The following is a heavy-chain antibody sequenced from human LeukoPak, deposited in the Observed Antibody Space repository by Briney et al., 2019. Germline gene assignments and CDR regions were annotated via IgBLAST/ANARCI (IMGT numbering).Heavy chain of an antibody. CDR3: ATTMGQYDFWSGYYLRGYYYYYYMDV. V-gene: IGHV4-61*02. CDR2: IYTSGST. D-gene: IGHD3-3*01. Sequence: SETLSLTCTVSGGSISSGSYYWSWIRQPAGKGLEWIGRIYTSGSTNYNPSLKSRVTISVDTSKNQFSLKLSSVTAADTAVYYCATTMGQYDFWSGYYLRGYYYYYYMDVWGKGTTVTVSS. CDR1: GGSISSGSYY. J-gene: IGHJ6*03.